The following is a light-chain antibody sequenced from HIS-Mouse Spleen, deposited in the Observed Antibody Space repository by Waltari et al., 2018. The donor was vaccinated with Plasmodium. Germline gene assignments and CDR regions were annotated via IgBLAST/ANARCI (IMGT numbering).Light chain of an antibody. CDR3: SSYAGSNNLV. J-gene: IGLJ2*01. V-gene: IGLV2-8*01. CDR1: SSDVRGYHY. Sequence: QSALTQPPSASGSPGQSVTIPCPGTSSDVRGYHYVSWYQQHPGKAPKLMIYEVSKRPSGVPDRFSGSKSGNTASLTVSGLQAEDEADYYCSSYAGSNNLVFGGGTKLTVL. CDR2: EVS.